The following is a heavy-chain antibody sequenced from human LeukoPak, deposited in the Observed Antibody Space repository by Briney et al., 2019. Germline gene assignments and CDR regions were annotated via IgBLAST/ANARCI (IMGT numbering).Heavy chain of an antibody. Sequence: PSGTLSLTCAVSGGSISSSNWWSWVRQPPGKGLEWIGEIYHSGSTNYNPSLESRVTISVDKSKNQFSLKLSSVTAADTAVYYCARAREAFYYYDSSGYYRSYWYFDLWGRGTLVTVSS. CDR1: GGSISSSNW. CDR3: ARAREAFYYYDSSGYYRSYWYFDL. CDR2: IYHSGST. D-gene: IGHD3-22*01. V-gene: IGHV4-4*02. J-gene: IGHJ2*01.